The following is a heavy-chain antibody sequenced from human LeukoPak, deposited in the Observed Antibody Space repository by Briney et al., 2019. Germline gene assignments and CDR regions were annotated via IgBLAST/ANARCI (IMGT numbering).Heavy chain of an antibody. CDR1: GFTFDDYG. CDR3: ARASTAGYYYYMDV. V-gene: IGHV3-20*04. Sequence: GGSLRLPCAASGFTFDDYGMSWVRQAPGKGLEWVSGINWNGGSTGYADSVKGRFTISRDNAKNSLYLQMNSLRAEDTALYYCARASTAGYYYYMDVWGKGTTVTVSS. CDR2: INWNGGST. D-gene: IGHD3-10*01. J-gene: IGHJ6*03.